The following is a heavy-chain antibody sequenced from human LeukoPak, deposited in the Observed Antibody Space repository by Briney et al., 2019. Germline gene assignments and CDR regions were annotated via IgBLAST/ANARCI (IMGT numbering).Heavy chain of an antibody. CDR1: GYTFTSYD. CDR2: MNPNSGNT. Sequence: ASVKVSCKASGYTFTSYDINWVRQATGQGLEWMGWMNPNSGNTGYAQKFQGRVTMTRNTSISTAYMELSSLRSEDTAVYYCARGLSWERWLQTYPDHWGQGTLVTISS. D-gene: IGHD5-24*01. CDR3: ARGLSWERWLQTYPDH. V-gene: IGHV1-8*01. J-gene: IGHJ4*02.